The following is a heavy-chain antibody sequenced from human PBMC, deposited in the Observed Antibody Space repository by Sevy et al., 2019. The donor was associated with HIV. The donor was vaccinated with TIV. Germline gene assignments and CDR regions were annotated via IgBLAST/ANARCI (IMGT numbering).Heavy chain of an antibody. Sequence: SETLSLTCTVSGGSISSSSYYWGWIRQPPGKGLEWIGSIYYSGSTYYNPSLKSRVTISVDTSKNQFSLKLSSVTAADTAVYYCARRPPRGLRFLEWQPLGAFDIWGQWTMVTVSS. V-gene: IGHV4-39*01. D-gene: IGHD3-3*01. CDR2: IYYSGST. CDR3: ARRPPRGLRFLEWQPLGAFDI. J-gene: IGHJ3*02. CDR1: GGSISSSSYY.